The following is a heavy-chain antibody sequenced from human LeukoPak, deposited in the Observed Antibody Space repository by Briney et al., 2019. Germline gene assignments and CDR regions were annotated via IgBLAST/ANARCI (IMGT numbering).Heavy chain of an antibody. V-gene: IGHV4-39*01. D-gene: IGHD1-26*01. CDR1: GGSISSSSHY. CDR2: MYYRGST. Sequence: SETLSLTCTVSGGSISSSSHYWGWIRQPPGKGLEWIGSMYYRGSTYYNPSLKSRVTISVDTSKNQFSLKLSSVTAADTAVYYCARPMGSGSHERYFDLWGRGTLVTVSS. J-gene: IGHJ2*01. CDR3: ARPMGSGSHERYFDL.